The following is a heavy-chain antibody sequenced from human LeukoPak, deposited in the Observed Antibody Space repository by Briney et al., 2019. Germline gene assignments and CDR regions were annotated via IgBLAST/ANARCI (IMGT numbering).Heavy chain of an antibody. CDR2: TYGDGST. CDR1: GFTVSGKY. V-gene: IGHV3-66*01. CDR3: VSYY. J-gene: IGHJ4*02. Sequence: PGGALRLSCAASGFTVSGKYMSWVRQAPGKGLEWVSITYGDGSTYYAESVKGRFTVSRDNSKSTLYLQMSSLRAEDTAVYYCVSYYWGQGTLVTVSS.